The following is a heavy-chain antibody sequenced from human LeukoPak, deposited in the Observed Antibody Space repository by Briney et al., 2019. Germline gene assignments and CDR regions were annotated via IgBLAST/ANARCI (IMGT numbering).Heavy chain of an antibody. Sequence: GASVKVSCKVSGYALTELSMHWVRQAPGKGLEWMGGFDPEDGETIYAQKFQGRVTMTEDTSTDTAYMELSSLRSEDTAVYYCATLPAGLVYQGFEYWGQGTLVTVSP. CDR3: ATLPAGLVYQGFEY. CDR1: GYALTELS. V-gene: IGHV1-24*01. CDR2: FDPEDGET. J-gene: IGHJ4*02. D-gene: IGHD6-13*01.